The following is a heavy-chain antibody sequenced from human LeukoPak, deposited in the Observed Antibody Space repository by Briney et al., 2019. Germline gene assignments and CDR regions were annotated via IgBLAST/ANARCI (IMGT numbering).Heavy chain of an antibody. V-gene: IGHV3-23*01. CDR3: AKVLSPSYYDFWSSYPLDY. D-gene: IGHD3-3*01. CDR1: GFTFSSYG. J-gene: IGHJ4*02. Sequence: PGGSLRLSCAASGFTFSSYGMHWVRQAPGKGLEWVSAISGSGGSTYYADSVKGRFTISRDNSKNTLYLQVNSLRAEDTAVYYCAKVLSPSYYDFWSSYPLDYWGQGTLVTVSS. CDR2: ISGSGGST.